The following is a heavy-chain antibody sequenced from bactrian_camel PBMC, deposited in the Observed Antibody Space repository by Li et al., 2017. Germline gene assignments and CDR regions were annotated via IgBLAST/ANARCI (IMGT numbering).Heavy chain of an antibody. D-gene: IGHD2*01. J-gene: IGHJ6*01. CDR1: GFTSNGCS. CDR3: TADETRGADCSGKFGY. Sequence: VQLVESGGGLVQPGGSLRLSCTAPGFTSNGCSMDWFRQAAGKEREWVSSISFDGTPMYADSVEGRFTISRDNAKNTLYLQMNGLKPEDTAMYYCTADETRGADCSGKFGYWGQGTQVTVS. V-gene: IGHV3S26*01. CDR2: ISFDGTP.